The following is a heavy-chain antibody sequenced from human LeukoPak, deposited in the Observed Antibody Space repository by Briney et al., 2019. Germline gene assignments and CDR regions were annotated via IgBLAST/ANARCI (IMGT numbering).Heavy chain of an antibody. CDR2: IWYDESNK. V-gene: IGHV3-33*01. Sequence: QPGGSLRLSCAASGFTFSSYGMQWVRQDPGKGGEGGAVIWYDESNKYYADSVKGRFTIYRDNSKNTLYLQMNSLKAEDTAVYYCARDKELHRILGSTHWFDPWGQGTLVTVSS. CDR1: GFTFSSYG. CDR3: ARDKELHRILGSTHWFDP. J-gene: IGHJ5*02. D-gene: IGHD1-26*01.